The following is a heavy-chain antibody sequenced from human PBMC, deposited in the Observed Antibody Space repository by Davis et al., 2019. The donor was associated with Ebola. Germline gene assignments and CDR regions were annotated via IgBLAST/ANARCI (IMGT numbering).Heavy chain of an antibody. V-gene: IGHV1-8*01. Sequence: ASVQVSCKASGYTFTSSTINWVRQAAGQGLEWMGWMNPNNANPGYAQNFQGRLSITRNTSISTAYMELSGLRSEDTAVYYCARDPATLAYIDYWGQGTLVTVSS. CDR3: ARDPATLAYIDY. CDR1: GYTFTSST. CDR2: MNPNNANP. J-gene: IGHJ4*02. D-gene: IGHD1-1*01.